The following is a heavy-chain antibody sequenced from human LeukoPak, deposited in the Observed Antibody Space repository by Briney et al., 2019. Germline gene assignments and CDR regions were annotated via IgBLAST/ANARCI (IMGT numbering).Heavy chain of an antibody. CDR1: GFTFSSYS. CDR3: TRGSHSSGWHYLFDY. D-gene: IGHD6-19*01. V-gene: IGHV3-48*01. Sequence: PGGSLRLSCAASGFTFSSYSMNWVRQAPEKGLEWVSYISSSSSTIYYADSVKGRFTISRDNAKNSLYLQMNSLRAEDTAVYYCTRGSHSSGWHYLFDYWGQGTLVTVSS. J-gene: IGHJ4*02. CDR2: ISSSSSTI.